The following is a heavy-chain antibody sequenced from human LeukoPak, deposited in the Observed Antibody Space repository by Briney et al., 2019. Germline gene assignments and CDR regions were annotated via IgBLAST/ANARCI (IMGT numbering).Heavy chain of an antibody. CDR2: IYYSGST. J-gene: IGHJ1*01. V-gene: IGHV4-30-4*01. CDR1: GGSISSGDYY. Sequence: ASETLSLTCTVSGGSISSGDYYWSWIRQPPGKGLEWIGYIYYSGSTYYNPSLKSRVTISVDTSKNQFSLKLSSVTAADTAVYYCARWFGDGRCFQHWGQGTLVTVSS. CDR3: ARWFGDGRCFQH. D-gene: IGHD3-10*01.